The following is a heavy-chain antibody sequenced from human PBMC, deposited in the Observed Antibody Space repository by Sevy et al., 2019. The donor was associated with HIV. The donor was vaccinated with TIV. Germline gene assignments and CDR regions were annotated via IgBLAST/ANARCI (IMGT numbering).Heavy chain of an antibody. CDR2: IHYSGIT. D-gene: IGHD3-16*01. Sequence: SETLSLTCSVSGDSITSGDYYWSWIRQHPGKGLEWIGYIHYSGITYSSPSLKSRVLMSVDRSKNQLSLKLTSVTAADTAMYYCARDSSRAQAPMIKGFDPWGQGTLVTVSS. CDR1: GDSITSGDYY. CDR3: ARDSSRAQAPMIKGFDP. J-gene: IGHJ5*01. V-gene: IGHV4-31*03.